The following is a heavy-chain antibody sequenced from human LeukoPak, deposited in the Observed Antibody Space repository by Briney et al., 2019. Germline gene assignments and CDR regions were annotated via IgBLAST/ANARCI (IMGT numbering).Heavy chain of an antibody. D-gene: IGHD2-8*02. CDR3: ARDGSVIGYWAFDI. Sequence: SQTLSLTCTVSGGSISSGDYYWRWIRQPPGKGLEWIGYIYYSGSTYYNPSLKSRVTISVDTSKNQFSLKLSSVTAADTAVYYCARDGSVIGYWAFDIWGQGTMVTVSS. V-gene: IGHV4-30-4*01. CDR2: IYYSGST. J-gene: IGHJ3*02. CDR1: GGSISSGDYY.